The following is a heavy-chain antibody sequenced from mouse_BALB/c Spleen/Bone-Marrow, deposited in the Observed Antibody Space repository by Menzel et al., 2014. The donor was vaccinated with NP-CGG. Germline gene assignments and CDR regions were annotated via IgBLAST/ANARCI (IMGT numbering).Heavy chain of an antibody. CDR3: ARIWAYYAMDY. CDR2: INSNGGST. Sequence: EVQRVESGGGLVQPGGSLKLSCAASGFTFSSYGMSWVRQTPDKRLELVATINSNGGSTYYPDSVKGRFTISRDNAKNTLYLQMSSLKSEDTAMYYCARIWAYYAMDYWGQGTSVTVSS. D-gene: IGHD4-1*01. CDR1: GFTFSSYG. V-gene: IGHV5-6-3*01. J-gene: IGHJ4*01.